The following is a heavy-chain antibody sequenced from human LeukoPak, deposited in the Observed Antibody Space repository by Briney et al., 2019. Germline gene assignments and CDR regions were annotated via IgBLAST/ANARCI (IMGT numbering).Heavy chain of an antibody. D-gene: IGHD2-2*02. Sequence: SETLSLTCAVYGGSFSGYYWSWIRQPPGKGLEWIGEINHSGSTNYNPSLKSRVTITVDTSKNQFSLKLSSVTAADTAVYYCARTRHCSSTSCYRVYYHYGMDVWGQGTTVTASS. CDR3: ARTRHCSSTSCYRVYYHYGMDV. J-gene: IGHJ6*02. CDR1: GGSFSGYY. CDR2: INHSGST. V-gene: IGHV4-34*01.